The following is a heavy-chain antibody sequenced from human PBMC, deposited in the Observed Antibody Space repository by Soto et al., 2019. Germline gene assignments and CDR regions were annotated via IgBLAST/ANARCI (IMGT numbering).Heavy chain of an antibody. CDR2: ISYDGSNK. CDR1: GFTFSSYG. CDR3: AKAPYCSTTSCYAPYYYYGLAV. Sequence: PGGSLRLSCAASGFTFSSYGMHWVRQAPGKGLEWVAVISYDGSNKYYADSVKGRFTISRDNSKNTLYLQMNSLRAEDTAVFYCAKAPYCSTTSCYAPYYYYGLAVWGQGTTVTVSS. J-gene: IGHJ6*02. V-gene: IGHV3-30*18. D-gene: IGHD2-2*01.